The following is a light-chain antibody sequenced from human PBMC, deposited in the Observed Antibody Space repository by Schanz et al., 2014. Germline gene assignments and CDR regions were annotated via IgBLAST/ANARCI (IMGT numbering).Light chain of an antibody. J-gene: IGKJ2*01. Sequence: IVMTQSPATLSVSPGEGATLSCRASQSVSSIHLAWYQQKPGQAPRLLIYAASRRATGIPDRVSGSGSGTEFTLTVTRLEPEDSAVYYCQQYGDSPYTFGQGTKLEIK. CDR1: QSVSSIH. V-gene: IGKV3-20*01. CDR2: AAS. CDR3: QQYGDSPYT.